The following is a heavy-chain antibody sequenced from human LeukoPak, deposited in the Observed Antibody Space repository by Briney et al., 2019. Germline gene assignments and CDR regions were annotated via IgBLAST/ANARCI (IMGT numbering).Heavy chain of an antibody. D-gene: IGHD3-10*01. CDR1: GGSISSSSYY. Sequence: SETLSLTCTVSGGSISSSSYYWGWIRQPPGKGLEWIGSIYYSGSTYYNPSLKSRVTISVDTSKNQFSLNLRSMTAADTAVYYCTRSPTKRISEDYWGQGTLVTVSS. J-gene: IGHJ4*02. CDR3: TRSPTKRISEDY. V-gene: IGHV4-39*07. CDR2: IYYSGST.